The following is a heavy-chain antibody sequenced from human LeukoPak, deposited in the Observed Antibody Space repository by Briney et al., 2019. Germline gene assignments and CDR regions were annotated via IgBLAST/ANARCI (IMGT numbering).Heavy chain of an antibody. CDR1: GFAFDTYS. CDR3: ARAGSTNSWFDP. Sequence: GGSLRLSCAASGFAFDTYSMTWVRQAPGKGLEWVSSISSWSSFIYSADSVTGRFTISRDDAKNSLYLQMNSLRAEDTAVYYCARAGSTNSWFDPWGQGTLVIVSS. D-gene: IGHD2-2*01. J-gene: IGHJ5*02. CDR2: ISSWSSFI. V-gene: IGHV3-21*01.